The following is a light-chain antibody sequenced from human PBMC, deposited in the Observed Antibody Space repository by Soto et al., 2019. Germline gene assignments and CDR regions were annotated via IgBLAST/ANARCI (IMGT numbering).Light chain of an antibody. Sequence: QSALTQPASVSGSPGQSITISCTRTSTDVGTYNFVSWYQQHPGKAPKLIVFDVSRRPSGISDRFSGSKSGNTASLTISGLQAEDEADYYCSSYTNTMSYVFGAGTKVTVL. CDR1: STDVGTYNF. V-gene: IGLV2-14*03. CDR2: DVS. J-gene: IGLJ1*01. CDR3: SSYTNTMSYV.